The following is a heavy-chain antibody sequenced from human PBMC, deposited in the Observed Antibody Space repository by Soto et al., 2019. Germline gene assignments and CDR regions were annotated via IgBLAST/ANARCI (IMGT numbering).Heavy chain of an antibody. J-gene: IGHJ6*02. D-gene: IGHD3-16*02. V-gene: IGHV5-10-1*01. CDR3: SAGISCTRYMCPFYNYGLDV. CDR1: GDNFGDNFTSYW. Sequence: PGESLKICCQASGDNFGDNFTSYWVTWVRQVPGKGLEWMGRIAPGDSHTNYSPSFEGHVTISVDKSIRTAYMRWNSLKTSDTAIYYCSAGISCTRYMCPFYNYGLDVWGQGTTVTVSS. CDR2: IAPGDSHT.